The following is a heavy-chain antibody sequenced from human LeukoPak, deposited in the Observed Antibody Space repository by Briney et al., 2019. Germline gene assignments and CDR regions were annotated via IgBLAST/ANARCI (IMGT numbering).Heavy chain of an antibody. V-gene: IGHV3-30*18. CDR2: ISYDGSNK. CDR1: GFTFSSYG. Sequence: GGSLRLSCAASGFTFSSYGMHWVRQAPGKGLEWVAVISYDGSNKYYADSVKGRFTISRDNSKNMLYLQMNSLRAEDTAVYCCAKDPASAVAGHFDYWGQGTLVTVSS. D-gene: IGHD6-19*01. J-gene: IGHJ4*02. CDR3: AKDPASAVAGHFDY.